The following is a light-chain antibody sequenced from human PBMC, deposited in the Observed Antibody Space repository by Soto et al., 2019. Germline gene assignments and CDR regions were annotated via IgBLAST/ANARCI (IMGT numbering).Light chain of an antibody. V-gene: IGKV1-6*02. CDR2: AAF. CDR1: QGIRDN. J-gene: IGKJ1*01. Sequence: IQMTQSPPSLSASVGDRVTISCRASQGIRDNLGWYQQKPGKAPKLLIYAAFTLEDGVPSRFIGSGSGGDFTLTISSLQPEDVATYFCLQDYSYPWTFGQGTKVEIK. CDR3: LQDYSYPWT.